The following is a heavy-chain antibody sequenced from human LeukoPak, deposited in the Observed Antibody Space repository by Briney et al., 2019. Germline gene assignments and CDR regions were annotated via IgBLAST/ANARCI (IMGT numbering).Heavy chain of an antibody. D-gene: IGHD4-17*01. Sequence: ASVKVSCKASGYTFTSYGISWVRQAPGQGLEWMGWISAYNGNTNYAQKLQGRVTMTTDTSTSTAYMELRSLRSDDTAVYYCARTIDYGDVRYYYYYYMDVWGKGTTVTVSS. CDR2: ISAYNGNT. V-gene: IGHV1-18*01. J-gene: IGHJ6*03. CDR3: ARTIDYGDVRYYYYYYMDV. CDR1: GYTFTSYG.